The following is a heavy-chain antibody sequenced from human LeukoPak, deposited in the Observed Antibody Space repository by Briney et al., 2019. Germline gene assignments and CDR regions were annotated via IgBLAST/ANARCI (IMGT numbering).Heavy chain of an antibody. D-gene: IGHD3-3*02. CDR3: AKSGSSVFWS. CDR1: GFTFSSHW. CDR2: IKEDGSEK. J-gene: IGHJ5*02. V-gene: IGHV3-7*03. Sequence: PGGSLRLSCAASGFTFSSHWMSWVRQAPGKGLEWVANIKEDGSEKYYVDSVKGRFTVSRDNVKNSLFLQMNSLRVDDTAVYYCAKSGSSVFWSWGQGTLVTVSS.